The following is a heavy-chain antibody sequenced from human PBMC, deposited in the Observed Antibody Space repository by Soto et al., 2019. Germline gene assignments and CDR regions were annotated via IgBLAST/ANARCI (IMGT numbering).Heavy chain of an antibody. CDR3: ARDKSIVVVTDAFDI. V-gene: IGHV1-3*01. D-gene: IGHD2-21*02. CDR1: GYTFTSYA. CDR2: INAGNGNT. Sequence: ASVKGSCKASGYTFTSYAMHWVRQAPGQRLEWMGWINAGNGNTKYSQKFQGRVTITRDTSASTAYMELSSLRSEDTAVYYCARDKSIVVVTDAFDIWGRGTLVTVSS. J-gene: IGHJ3*02.